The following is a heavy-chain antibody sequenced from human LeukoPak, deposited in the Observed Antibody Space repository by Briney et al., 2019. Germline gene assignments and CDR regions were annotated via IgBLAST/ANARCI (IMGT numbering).Heavy chain of an antibody. CDR1: GFTFSSYG. V-gene: IGHV3-30*03. CDR2: ISYDGSNK. D-gene: IGHD3-10*01. J-gene: IGHJ4*02. CDR3: ARRVRGVINY. Sequence: GGSLRLSCAASGFTFSSYGMHWVRQAPGKGLEWVAVISYDGSNKYYADSVKGRFTISRDNPKNTLYLQMNSLRAEDTAVYYCARRVRGVINYWGQGTLVTVSS.